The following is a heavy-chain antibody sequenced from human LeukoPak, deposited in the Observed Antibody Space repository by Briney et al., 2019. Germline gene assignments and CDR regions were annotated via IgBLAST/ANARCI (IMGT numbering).Heavy chain of an antibody. D-gene: IGHD3-22*01. CDR3: ATSTITYYYDSSGYYYNY. CDR2: INPNSGGT. J-gene: IGHJ4*02. Sequence: ASVKVSCKASGYTFTGYYMHWVRQAPGQGLEWMGWINPNSGGTNYAQKFQGRVTMTRDTSISTAYMELSRLRSDDTAVYYCATSTITYYYDSSGYYYNYWGQGTLVTVSS. V-gene: IGHV1-2*02. CDR1: GYTFTGYY.